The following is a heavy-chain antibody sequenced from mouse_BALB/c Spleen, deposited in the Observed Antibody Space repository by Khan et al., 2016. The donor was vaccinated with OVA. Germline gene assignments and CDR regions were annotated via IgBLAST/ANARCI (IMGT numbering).Heavy chain of an antibody. CDR3: VRRGHYYGSFCWYFAV. CDR1: GFSLTSYA. CDR2: IWTGGGT. Sequence: QVQLKESGPGLVAPSQSLSITCTVSGFSLTSYAISWIRQPPGKGLEWLGVIWTGGGTTYNSAFMSSMNISKDNSTSQVFVKMNSLQTDDTSIYYCVRRGHYYGSFCWYFAVWGAWTTVTVSS. V-gene: IGHV2-9-2*01. J-gene: IGHJ1*01. D-gene: IGHD1-1*01.